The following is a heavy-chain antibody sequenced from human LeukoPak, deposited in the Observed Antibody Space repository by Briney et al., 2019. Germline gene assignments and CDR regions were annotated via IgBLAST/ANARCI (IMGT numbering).Heavy chain of an antibody. J-gene: IGHJ3*02. V-gene: IGHV1-69*05. CDR3: ARGRLPGVDAFNI. Sequence: SVKVSCRASGGTFNSHTLTWVRQAPGQGLEWMGGVISISVTPNYPQNFQGRVTITTDESTSTAYMELRSLRSEDTAMYFCARGRLPGVDAFNIWGQGTMVIVS. CDR2: VISISVTP. CDR1: GGTFNSHT.